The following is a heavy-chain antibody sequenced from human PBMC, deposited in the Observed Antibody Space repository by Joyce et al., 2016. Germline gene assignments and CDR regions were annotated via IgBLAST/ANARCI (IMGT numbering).Heavy chain of an antibody. V-gene: IGHV4-31*01. CDR3: ATGAIAAAGTLEAFDI. Sequence: QVQLQESGPGLVKPSQTLSLTCTVSGASITDWTFFWSWIRQPPGTGLEWIGYIYQNVSAYTSPALKSPLNLSLETPKNQFSLKLTSVTAADTAVYYCATGAIAAAGTLEAFDIWGQGTMVPVTS. J-gene: IGHJ3*02. CDR2: IYQNVSA. D-gene: IGHD6-13*01. CDR1: GASITDWTFF.